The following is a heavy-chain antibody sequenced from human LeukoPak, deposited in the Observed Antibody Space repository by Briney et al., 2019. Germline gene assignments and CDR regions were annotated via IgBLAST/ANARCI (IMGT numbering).Heavy chain of an antibody. J-gene: IGHJ6*03. V-gene: IGHV3-74*01. CDR2: ISSDESIT. Sequence: GGSLRLSCAASGFTFSSYWMSWVRQAPGKGLVWVSRISSDESITSYADSVKGRFTISRDNAKNTLFLQMNSLRAEDTAVYCCAASVGSLYYYYMDVWGKGTTVTVSS. CDR1: GFTFSSYW. D-gene: IGHD1-26*01. CDR3: AASVGSLYYYYMDV.